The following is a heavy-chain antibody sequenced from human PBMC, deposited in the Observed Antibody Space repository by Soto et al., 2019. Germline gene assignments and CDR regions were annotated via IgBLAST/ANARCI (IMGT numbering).Heavy chain of an antibody. J-gene: IGHJ4*02. CDR3: ARRV. Sequence: EVQVSESGGGLVQPGGSLRLSCATSGFTFSNYPMNWVRQAPGKGLEWVSGISAGGDRTYYADSVKGRFTIFRDNSKNSVSLRMTRLRVEDTAGYYCARRVWGQGTLVTVSS. CDR2: ISAGGDRT. CDR1: GFTFSNYP. V-gene: IGHV3-23*01.